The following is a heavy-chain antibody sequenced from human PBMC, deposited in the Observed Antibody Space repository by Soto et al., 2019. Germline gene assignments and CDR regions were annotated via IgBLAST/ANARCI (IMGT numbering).Heavy chain of an antibody. J-gene: IGHJ4*01. CDR3: ARTPGRDGYNHFEY. CDR2: ISSTSSYI. V-gene: IGHV3-21*01. CDR1: GFTFSIYS. Sequence: GGSPRLSCEASGFTFSIYSMAWVRQAPGKGLEWVASISSTSSYIYYADAMKGRFTISRDNAKNSLYLQMNSLRAEDTAVYFCARTPGRDGYNHFEYWGHGTLVTVSS. D-gene: IGHD1-1*01.